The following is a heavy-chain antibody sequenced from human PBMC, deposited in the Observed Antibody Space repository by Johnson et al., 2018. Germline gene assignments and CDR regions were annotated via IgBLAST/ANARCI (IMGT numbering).Heavy chain of an antibody. CDR2: ISGRLTKT. V-gene: IGHV3-23*04. D-gene: IGHD2-21*02. CDR1: GFSFSNYA. CDR3: AKGNIEAVTDIQLDAFDF. Sequence: VRLVESGGDLVQPGGSLRLSCAASGFSFSNYAMTWVRQGPGKGLEWVSSISGRLTKTYYAASGKGRFTISRDNSKNMLSLQMTSLRAEDTAVYYCAKGNIEAVTDIQLDAFDFWGQGTMLTVSS. J-gene: IGHJ3*01.